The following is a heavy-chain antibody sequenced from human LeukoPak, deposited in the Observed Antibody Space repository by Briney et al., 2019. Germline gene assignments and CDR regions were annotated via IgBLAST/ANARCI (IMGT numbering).Heavy chain of an antibody. CDR3: ARDSIKGVRFLGY. J-gene: IGHJ4*02. Sequence: ASVKVSCKASGYTFTGYYMHWVRQAPGQGPEWMGWINPNSGVTNYAQEFQGRVTMTRDTSISTAYMEVSELRSDDTALYYCARDSIKGVRFLGYWGQGTLVTVSS. D-gene: IGHD3-3*01. CDR2: INPNSGVT. CDR1: GYTFTGYY. V-gene: IGHV1-2*02.